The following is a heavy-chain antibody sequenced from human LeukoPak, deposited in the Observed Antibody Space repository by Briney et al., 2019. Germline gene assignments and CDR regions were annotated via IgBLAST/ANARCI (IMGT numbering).Heavy chain of an antibody. D-gene: IGHD2-2*01. J-gene: IGHJ6*02. CDR3: ARYCSSTSCYHGMDV. CDR1: GGSFSGYY. Sequence: SETLSLTCAVYGGSFSGYYWSWIRQPPGKGLEWIGEINHSGSTSYNPSLKSRVTISVDTSKNQFSLKLSSMTAADTAVYYCARYCSSTSCYHGMDVWGQGTTVTVSS. V-gene: IGHV4-34*01. CDR2: INHSGST.